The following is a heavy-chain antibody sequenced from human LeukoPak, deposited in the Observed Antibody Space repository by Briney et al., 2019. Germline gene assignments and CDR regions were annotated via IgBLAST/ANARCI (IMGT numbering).Heavy chain of an antibody. J-gene: IGHJ4*02. CDR1: GDSFSSSTDA. D-gene: IGHD1-14*01. V-gene: IGHV6-1*01. Sequence: SQTLSLTCAISGDSFSSSTDAWNWIRQSPSRGLEWLGRTYYRSKWYNDYAVSVESRITTNPDTSKNQFSLQLNSVTPEDTAVYYCARGANRVFDYWGQGTLVTVSS. CDR3: ARGANRVFDY. CDR2: TYYRSKWYN.